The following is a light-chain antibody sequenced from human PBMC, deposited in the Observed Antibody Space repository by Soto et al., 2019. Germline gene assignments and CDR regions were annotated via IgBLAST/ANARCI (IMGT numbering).Light chain of an antibody. J-gene: IGKJ5*01. CDR1: HNVSSN. CDR2: GAF. V-gene: IGKV3-11*01. Sequence: TVLTQSPGTLSLSPGERATLSCRASHNVSSNLLVWYQQHPGQAPRLLIYGAFNRATGIPARFSGSGSGTDFTLTISSLEPEDSAVYYCQQRNVWPPVTFGQGTRLEIK. CDR3: QQRNVWPPVT.